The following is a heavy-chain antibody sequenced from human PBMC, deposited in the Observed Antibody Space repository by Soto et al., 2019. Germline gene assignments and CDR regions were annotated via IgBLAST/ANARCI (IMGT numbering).Heavy chain of an antibody. CDR1: GYSFTNYG. V-gene: IGHV1-18*01. CDR2: VSTYHANR. D-gene: IGHD3-10*01. Sequence: QVQLVQSGGEVKKPGASVRVSCKASGYSFTNYGVSWVRQAPGQGLEWMGWVSTYHANRNYVQKFQDRVTMTTDTSTNTAYMEFKGLRSDDAAVYYCVRDPYNRGGDDANGRALDLWGQGTMVTVSS. J-gene: IGHJ3*01. CDR3: VRDPYNRGGDDANGRALDL.